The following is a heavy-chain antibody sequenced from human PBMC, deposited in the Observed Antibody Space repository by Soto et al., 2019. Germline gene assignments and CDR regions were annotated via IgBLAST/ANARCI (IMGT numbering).Heavy chain of an antibody. CDR2: ISYDGSNE. D-gene: IGHD1-26*01. V-gene: IGHV3-30*18. CDR3: AKDRGSYFDY. CDR1: AFTFSTYG. Sequence: QVQLVESGGGVVQPGRSLRLSCAASAFTFSTYGMHWVRQAPGKGLEWVAVISYDGSNEYYADSVKGRFTISRDNSKNTLYLQMNSLRAEDTAVYYCAKDRGSYFDYWGQGTLVTVSS. J-gene: IGHJ4*02.